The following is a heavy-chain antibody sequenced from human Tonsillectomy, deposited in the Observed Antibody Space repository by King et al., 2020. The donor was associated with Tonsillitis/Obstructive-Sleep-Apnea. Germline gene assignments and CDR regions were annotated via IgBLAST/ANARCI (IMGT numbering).Heavy chain of an antibody. D-gene: IGHD2-8*01. CDR2: ISAYNGNT. J-gene: IGHJ4*02. CDR1: GYTFTSYG. Sequence: VQLVQSGAEVKKPGASVKVSCKASGYTFTSYGISWVRQAPGQGLEWMGWISAYNGNTNYAQKLQGRVTMTTDTSTSTAYMELRSLRSDDTAVYYCARDPPPYCANGVCLFDYWGQGTLVTVSS. CDR3: ARDPPPYCANGVCLFDY. V-gene: IGHV1-18*01.